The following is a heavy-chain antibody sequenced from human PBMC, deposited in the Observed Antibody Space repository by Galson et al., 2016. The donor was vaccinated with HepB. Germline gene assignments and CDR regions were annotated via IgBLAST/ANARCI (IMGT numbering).Heavy chain of an antibody. D-gene: IGHD2-15*01. J-gene: IGHJ4*02. CDR1: GFKFDDYA. V-gene: IGHV3-9*01. CDR3: AKDASRLGYYRVDNCPYLDY. Sequence: SLRLSCATSGFKFDDYAMHWVRQAPGKGLEWVSFISWNSGSLSYVDSVKGRFTISRDNAKNSLFLEMNSLSAEDTAVYYCAKDASRLGYYRVDNCPYLDYWGQGTLVTVSS. CDR2: ISWNSGSL.